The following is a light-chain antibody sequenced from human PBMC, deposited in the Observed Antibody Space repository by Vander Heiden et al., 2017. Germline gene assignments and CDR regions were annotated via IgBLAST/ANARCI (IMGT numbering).Light chain of an antibody. Sequence: SYVLTQPPSVSVAPGQTARITCGGKNMGNKSVHWYQQKPGHAPVLVVYDDSNRPSGIPERFSGSNSGNTATLTISGVEAGDEADYYCQEWDSSSEVGFGGGTKLNVL. CDR1: NMGNKS. J-gene: IGLJ2*01. CDR2: DDS. CDR3: QEWDSSSEVG. V-gene: IGLV3-21*02.